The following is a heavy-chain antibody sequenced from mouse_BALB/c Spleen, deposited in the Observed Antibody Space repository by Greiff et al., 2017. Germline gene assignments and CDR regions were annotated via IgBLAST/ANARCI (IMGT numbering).Heavy chain of an antibody. Sequence: QVQLQQSGAELVKPGASVKLSCKASGYTFTSYWMHWVKQRPGQGLEWIGEIDPSDSYTNYNQKFKGKATLTVDKSSSTAYMQLSSLTSEDSAVYYCARREVRRYFDGWGAGTTVTVSS. J-gene: IGHJ1*01. V-gene: IGHV1-69*02. D-gene: IGHD2-14*01. CDR2: IDPSDSYT. CDR3: ARREVRRYFDG. CDR1: GYTFTSYW.